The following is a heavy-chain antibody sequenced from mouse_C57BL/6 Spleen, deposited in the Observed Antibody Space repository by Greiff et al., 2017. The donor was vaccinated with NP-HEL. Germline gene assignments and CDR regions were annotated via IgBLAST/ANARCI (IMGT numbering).Heavy chain of an antibody. Sequence: EVQGVESGGGLVKPGGSLKLSCAASGFTFSDYGMHWVRQAPEKGLEWVAYISSGSSTIYYADTVKGRFTISRDNAKNTLFLQMTSLRSEDTAMYYGARQVYYGSSYWYFDVWGTGTTVTVSS. CDR3: ARQVYYGSSYWYFDV. CDR1: GFTFSDYG. V-gene: IGHV5-17*01. J-gene: IGHJ1*03. D-gene: IGHD1-1*01. CDR2: ISSGSSTI.